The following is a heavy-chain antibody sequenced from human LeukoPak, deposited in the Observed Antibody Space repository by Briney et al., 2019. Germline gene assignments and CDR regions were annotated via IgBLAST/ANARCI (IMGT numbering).Heavy chain of an antibody. D-gene: IGHD5-12*01. CDR2: IKSKIDGGTT. Sequence: GGSLRLSCAASGFTFSNAWMSWVRQVAGKGLEWVGRIKSKIDGGTTDYAAPVKGRFTISRDDSKHTLYMQMNSLKTEDTAVYYCTTGESGIVTTIRIEPDDFDIWGQGTMVTVSS. V-gene: IGHV3-15*01. CDR1: GFTFSNAW. CDR3: TTGESGIVTTIRIEPDDFDI. J-gene: IGHJ3*02.